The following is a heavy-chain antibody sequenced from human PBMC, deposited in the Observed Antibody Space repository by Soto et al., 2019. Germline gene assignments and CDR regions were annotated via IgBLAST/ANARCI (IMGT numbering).Heavy chain of an antibody. D-gene: IGHD2-21*01. Sequence: GESLKISCKGSGYSFTNYWIGWVRQMPGKGLEWMGIIYVGDSDTRYSPSFQGQVTISADKSISTAYLQWSSLRASDTAMYYCARLVNIFDFDYWGQGTLATVSS. V-gene: IGHV5-51*01. J-gene: IGHJ4*02. CDR2: IYVGDSDT. CDR3: ARLVNIFDFDY. CDR1: GYSFTNYW.